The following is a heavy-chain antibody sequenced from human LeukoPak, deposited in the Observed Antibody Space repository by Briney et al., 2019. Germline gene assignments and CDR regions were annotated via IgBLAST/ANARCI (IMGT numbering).Heavy chain of an antibody. Sequence: PGWSLRLSCAASGFTFSSYAMHWVRQAPGKGLEWVAVISYDGSNKYYADSVKGRFTISRDNSKNTLYLQMNSLRAEDTAVYYCARDTGLACDNWGQGTLVTVSS. D-gene: IGHD2-8*02. CDR2: ISYDGSNK. CDR3: ARDTGLACDN. J-gene: IGHJ4*02. V-gene: IGHV3-30-3*01. CDR1: GFTFSSYA.